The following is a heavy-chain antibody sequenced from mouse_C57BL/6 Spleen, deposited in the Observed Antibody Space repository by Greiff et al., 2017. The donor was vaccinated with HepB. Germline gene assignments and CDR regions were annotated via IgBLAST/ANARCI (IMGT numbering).Heavy chain of an antibody. Sequence: QVQLQQPGAELVKPGASVKLSCKASGYTFTSYWMQWVNQRPGQGLEWIGEIDPSDSYTNYNQKFKGKATLTVDTSSSTAYMQLSSLTSEDSAVYYCARGGYALYAMDYWGQGTSVTVSS. CDR2: IDPSDSYT. CDR3: ARGGYALYAMDY. CDR1: GYTFTSYW. D-gene: IGHD2-2*01. V-gene: IGHV1-50*01. J-gene: IGHJ4*01.